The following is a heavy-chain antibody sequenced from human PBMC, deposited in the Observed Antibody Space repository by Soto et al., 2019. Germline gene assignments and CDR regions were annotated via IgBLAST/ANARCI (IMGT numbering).Heavy chain of an antibody. D-gene: IGHD2-15*01. Sequence: GGSLRLSCAASGFTFSSYAMHWVRQAPGKGLEWVAVISYDGSNKYYADSVKGRFTISRDNSKNTLYLQMNSLRAEDTAVYYCAREFAVRVVAATRGFDYWGQGTLVTVSS. CDR3: AREFAVRVVAATRGFDY. CDR2: ISYDGSNK. V-gene: IGHV3-30-3*01. J-gene: IGHJ4*02. CDR1: GFTFSSYA.